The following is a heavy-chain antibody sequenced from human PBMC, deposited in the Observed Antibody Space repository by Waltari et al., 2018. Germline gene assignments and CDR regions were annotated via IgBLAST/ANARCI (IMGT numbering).Heavy chain of an antibody. CDR3: ARDSEYSSSFDAFDI. Sequence: QVQLQESGPGLVKPSETLSLTCTVSGGSISSHYWSWIRQPPGKGLEWIWYIYYSGSTNHNPSLKSRVTISVDTSKNQFSLKLSSVTAADTAVYYCARDSEYSSSFDAFDIWGQGTMVTVSS. CDR2: IYYSGST. J-gene: IGHJ3*02. D-gene: IGHD6-6*01. CDR1: GGSISSHY. V-gene: IGHV4-59*11.